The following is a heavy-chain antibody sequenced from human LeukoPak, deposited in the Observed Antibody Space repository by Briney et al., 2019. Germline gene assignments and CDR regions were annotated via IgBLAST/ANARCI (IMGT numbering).Heavy chain of an antibody. V-gene: IGHV4-59*08. CDR3: ARRQDTYYDSSKDDY. D-gene: IGHD3-22*01. CDR2: VHYSGST. Sequence: SETLSLTCTVSGGSISSYYWSWIRQPPGKGLEWIGYVHYSGSTNFNPSLKSRVTMSVDTSKNQFSLKLSSVTAADTAMYYCARRQDTYYDSSKDDYWGQGTLVTVSS. CDR1: GGSISSYY. J-gene: IGHJ4*02.